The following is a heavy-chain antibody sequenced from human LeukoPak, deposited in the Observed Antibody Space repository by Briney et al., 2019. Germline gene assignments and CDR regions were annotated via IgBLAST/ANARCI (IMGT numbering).Heavy chain of an antibody. V-gene: IGHV3-11*01. J-gene: IGHJ4*02. CDR3: ARDRARYMGAVAGTGGDY. D-gene: IGHD6-19*01. Sequence: GGSLRLSCAASGLTFSDYYMSWIRQAPGKGLEWVSYISSSGSTIYYADSVKGRFTISRDNAKNSLYLQMNSLRAEDTAVYYCARDRARYMGAVAGTGGDYWGQGTLVTVSS. CDR2: ISSSGSTI. CDR1: GLTFSDYY.